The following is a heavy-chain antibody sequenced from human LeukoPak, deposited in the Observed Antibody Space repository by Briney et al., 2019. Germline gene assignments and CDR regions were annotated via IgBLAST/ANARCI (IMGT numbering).Heavy chain of an antibody. CDR3: AKYLHQVFDI. V-gene: IGHV3-30*02. D-gene: IGHD2-2*01. CDR2: IRDDGSNK. J-gene: IGHJ3*02. Sequence: GGSLRLSCAASGFTLRSYGMHWVRQAPGKGLEWVSFIRDDGSNKYYVDSVKGRFTVSRDDSKDTLYLQLNSLRPEDTAVYYCAKYLHQVFDIWGQGTMVTVSS. CDR1: GFTLRSYG.